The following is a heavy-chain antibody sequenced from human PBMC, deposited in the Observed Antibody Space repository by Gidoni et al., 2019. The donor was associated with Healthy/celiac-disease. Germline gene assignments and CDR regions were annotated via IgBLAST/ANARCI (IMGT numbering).Heavy chain of an antibody. CDR3: ATIVNDFWSGYYHWYFDY. D-gene: IGHD3-3*01. CDR1: GGSISSGGYY. V-gene: IGHV4-31*03. J-gene: IGHJ4*02. CDR2: IYYSGST. Sequence: QVQLQESGPGLVKPSQTLSLTCTVSGGSISSGGYYWSWIRQHPGKGLEWIGYIYYSGSTYYNPSLKSRVTISVDTSKNQFSLKLSSVTAADTAVYYCATIVNDFWSGYYHWYFDYWGQGTLVTVSS.